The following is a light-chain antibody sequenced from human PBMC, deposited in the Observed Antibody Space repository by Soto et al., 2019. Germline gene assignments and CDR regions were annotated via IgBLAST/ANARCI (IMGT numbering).Light chain of an antibody. CDR2: DAS. J-gene: IGKJ1*01. V-gene: IGKV3-20*01. Sequence: EIVLTQSPGTLSLSPGERATLSCRASQSVSNSYLAWHQQKPGQAPRLLIYDASNKATGIPDRFSGSGSGTDFTLTISRLEPEDFAVYYCQQYSSSPKTFGQGTKVEIK. CDR1: QSVSNSY. CDR3: QQYSSSPKT.